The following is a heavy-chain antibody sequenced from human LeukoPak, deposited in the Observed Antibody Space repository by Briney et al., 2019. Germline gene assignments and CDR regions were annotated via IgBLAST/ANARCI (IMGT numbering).Heavy chain of an antibody. J-gene: IGHJ4*02. CDR1: GGSISSSSYY. D-gene: IGHD3-22*01. V-gene: IGHV4-39*01. CDR3: AGPLYDSSGYYYHFDY. Sequence: SETLSLTCTVSGGSISSSSYYWGWIRQPPGKGLEWIGSIYYSGSTYYNPSLKSRVTISVDTSKNQFSLKLSSVTAADTAVYYCAGPLYDSSGYYYHFDYWGQGTLVTVSS. CDR2: IYYSGST.